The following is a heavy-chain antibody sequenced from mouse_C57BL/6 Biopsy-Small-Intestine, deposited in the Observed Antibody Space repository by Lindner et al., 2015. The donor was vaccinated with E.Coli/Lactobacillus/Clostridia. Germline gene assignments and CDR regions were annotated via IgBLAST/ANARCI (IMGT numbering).Heavy chain of an antibody. J-gene: IGHJ4*01. CDR1: GYTFTDYF. CDR3: ARGRAMYGSSWSLIDH. Sequence: SVKVSCKVSGYTFTDYFVHWMRQAPGQGLEWMGWLNPDSGDTNYAQNFQGRVTMSRDTSISTAYMDLYRLRSDDTAVYYCARGRAMYGSSWSLIDHWGQGTPVTVSS. V-gene: IGHV1-84*02. CDR2: LNPDSGDT. D-gene: IGHD1-1*02.